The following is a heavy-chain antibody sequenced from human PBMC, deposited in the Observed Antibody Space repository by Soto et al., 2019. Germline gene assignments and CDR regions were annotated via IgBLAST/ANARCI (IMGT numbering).Heavy chain of an antibody. Sequence: SETLSLTCTVSGGSVSSGNYYWSWIRQPPGKGLEWIGSIYYSGSTYYNPSLKSRVTISVDPSKNQFSLKLSSVTAADTAVYYCARHQSHSSSYVDPWGQGTLVTVSS. CDR1: GGSVSSGNYY. CDR2: IYYSGST. D-gene: IGHD6-13*01. J-gene: IGHJ5*02. CDR3: ARHQSHSSSYVDP. V-gene: IGHV4-39*01.